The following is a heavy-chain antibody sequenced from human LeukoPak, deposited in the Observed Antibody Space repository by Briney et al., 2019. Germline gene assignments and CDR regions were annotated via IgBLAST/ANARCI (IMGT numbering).Heavy chain of an antibody. V-gene: IGHV1-2*02. CDR1: GYTFTGYY. J-gene: IGHJ4*02. CDR2: INPNSGGT. D-gene: IGHD2/OR15-2a*01. CDR3: ARLVEYSTSRPADY. Sequence: GASVKVSCKASGYTFTGYYMHWVRQAPGQGLEWMGWINPNSGGTNYAQKFQGRVTMTRDTSISTAYMELSRLDSDDTAVYYCARLVEYSTSRPADYWGQGTLVIVSS.